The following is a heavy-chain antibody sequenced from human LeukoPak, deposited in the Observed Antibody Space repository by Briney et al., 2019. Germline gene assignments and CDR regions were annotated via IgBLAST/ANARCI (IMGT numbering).Heavy chain of an antibody. CDR1: GFTFSDYY. J-gene: IGHJ4*02. Sequence: GGSLRLSCAASGFTFSDYYMSWIRQAPGKGLEWVSYISSSGSTIYYADSVKGRFTISRDNAKNSLYLQMNSLRAEDTAVYYCARVGLERWLQLFCFDYWGQGTLVTVSS. CDR2: ISSSGSTI. CDR3: ARVGLERWLQLFCFDY. D-gene: IGHD5-24*01. V-gene: IGHV3-11*01.